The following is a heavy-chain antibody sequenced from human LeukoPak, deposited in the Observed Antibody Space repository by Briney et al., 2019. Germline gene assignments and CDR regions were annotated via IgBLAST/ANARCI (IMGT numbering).Heavy chain of an antibody. J-gene: IGHJ4*02. Sequence: GGSLRLSCVASGFTFSNYAMSWVRQTPGKGLEWVSSISGSGGSTHYADSVKGRFTISRDNSKNILYLQMNSLKAEDTAVYYCAKDWMSTIINYFVYWGQGTLVTVSS. D-gene: IGHD2-2*01. CDR1: GFTFSNYA. CDR3: AKDWMSTIINYFVY. CDR2: ISGSGGST. V-gene: IGHV3-23*01.